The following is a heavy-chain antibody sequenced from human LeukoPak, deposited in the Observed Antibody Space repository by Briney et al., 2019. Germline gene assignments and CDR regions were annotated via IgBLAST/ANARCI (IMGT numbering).Heavy chain of an antibody. V-gene: IGHV3-43D*03. CDR2: ISWDGGNT. CDR1: GFTFDDYA. CDR3: AKAGYSSSSGYYYYYMDV. D-gene: IGHD6-6*01. Sequence: GGSLRLSCAASGFTFDDYAMHWVRQAPGKGLEWVSLISWDGGNTYYADSVKGRFTISRDNSKNSLYLQMNSLRAEDTALYYCAKAGYSSSSGYYYYYMDVWGKGTTVTVSS. J-gene: IGHJ6*03.